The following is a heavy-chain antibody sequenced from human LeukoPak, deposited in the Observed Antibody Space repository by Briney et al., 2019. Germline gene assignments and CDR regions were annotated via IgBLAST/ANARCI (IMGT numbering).Heavy chain of an antibody. D-gene: IGHD1-26*01. CDR1: GFTVGSSP. V-gene: IGHV3-53*04. Sequence: GGSLRLSCAASGFTVGSSPINWVRQAPGRGLEWVSVIYSGGNTFYADSVKGRFTISRHNSENTSYLLMNSLSADDTAVYYCVRLMGSGWFDPWGQGTLVTVFS. J-gene: IGHJ5*02. CDR3: VRLMGSGWFDP. CDR2: IYSGGNT.